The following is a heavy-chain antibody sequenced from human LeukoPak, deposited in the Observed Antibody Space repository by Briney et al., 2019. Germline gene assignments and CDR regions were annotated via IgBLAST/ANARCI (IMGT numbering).Heavy chain of an antibody. CDR2: ISISASTI. Sequence: GGSLRLSCAASGFTFSDYYMSWSRQAPGKGREGVAYISISASTIYYAHSVKGRFTISRDNAKNSLYLQMHSLRAEDTAVYYCARDSNYYYDSSGNYPQFDYWGQGTLVTVSS. V-gene: IGHV3-11*04. D-gene: IGHD3-22*01. CDR1: GFTFSDYY. J-gene: IGHJ4*02. CDR3: ARDSNYYYDSSGNYPQFDY.